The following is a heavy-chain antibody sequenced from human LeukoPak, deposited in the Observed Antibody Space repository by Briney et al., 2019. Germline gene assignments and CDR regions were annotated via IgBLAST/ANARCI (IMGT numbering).Heavy chain of an antibody. J-gene: IGHJ5*02. CDR2: ISYDGSNK. D-gene: IGHD6-13*01. CDR1: GFTFSSYG. V-gene: IGHV3-30*18. Sequence: TGGSLRLSCAASGFTFSSYGMHWVRQAPGKGLEWVAVISYDGSNKYYADSVKGRFTISRDNSKNTLYLQMNSLRAEGTAVYYCAKDRDIAAASNWFDPWGQGTLVTVSS. CDR3: AKDRDIAAASNWFDP.